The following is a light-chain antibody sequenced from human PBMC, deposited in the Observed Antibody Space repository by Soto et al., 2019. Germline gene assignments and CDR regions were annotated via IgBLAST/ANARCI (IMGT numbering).Light chain of an antibody. Sequence: QSALTQPRSVSGSPRQSVTISCTGTSTDFGGFNYVSWYQQHPGKAPKFMIYDVTRRPSGVPDRFSGSKSGNTASLTISGLQAEDEADYYCCSYAGRQVVFGGGTKLTVL. CDR2: DVT. V-gene: IGLV2-11*01. J-gene: IGLJ2*01. CDR3: CSYAGRQVV. CDR1: STDFGGFNY.